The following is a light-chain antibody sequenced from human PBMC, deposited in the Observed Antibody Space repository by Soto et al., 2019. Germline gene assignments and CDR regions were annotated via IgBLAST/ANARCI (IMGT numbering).Light chain of an antibody. CDR2: DVS. CDR3: SSYTSSSTLV. Sequence: QSVLTQPASVSGSPGQSITISCTGTSSDVGGYNYVSWYQQHPGKAPKLMIYDVSNRPSGVSNRFSGSKSGNTASLTISGLQAVDEADYYCSSYTSSSTLVFGTGTRSPS. V-gene: IGLV2-14*01. CDR1: SSDVGGYNY. J-gene: IGLJ1*01.